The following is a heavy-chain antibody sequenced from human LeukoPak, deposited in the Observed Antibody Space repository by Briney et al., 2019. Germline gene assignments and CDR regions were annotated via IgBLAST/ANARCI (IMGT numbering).Heavy chain of an antibody. Sequence: KPSETLSLTCTVFGDSVSRSDSYWDWIRQPPGKGLEWIGTIYYSGRTYYSPSLKSRVTISVDTSKNQFSLKLSSVTAADTAVYYCARAGLGRFLRILDYWGQGTLVTVSS. V-gene: IGHV4-39*07. CDR1: GDSVSRSDSY. D-gene: IGHD3-16*01. J-gene: IGHJ4*02. CDR3: ARAGLGRFLRILDY. CDR2: IYYSGRT.